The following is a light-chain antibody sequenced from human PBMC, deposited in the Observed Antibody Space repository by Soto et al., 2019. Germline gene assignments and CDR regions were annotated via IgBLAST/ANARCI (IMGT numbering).Light chain of an antibody. CDR1: QNIGVW. CDR3: QQYNDYSWT. V-gene: IGKV1-5*03. J-gene: IGKJ1*01. Sequence: IQMTQSPSTLSASVGDRVAITCRASQNIGVWLAWYQQTPGKAPSFLIYEASSFESGVPSRFSGSGSGTEFTLTISSLQPDDFATYCCQQYNDYSWTLGQGTQVEMK. CDR2: EAS.